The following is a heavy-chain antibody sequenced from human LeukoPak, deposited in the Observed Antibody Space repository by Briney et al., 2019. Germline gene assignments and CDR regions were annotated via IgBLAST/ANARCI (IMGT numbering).Heavy chain of an antibody. V-gene: IGHV3-21*01. D-gene: IGHD5-18*01. CDR2: ISSSSYI. Sequence: GGSLRLSCAASGFTFSSYSMNWVRQAPGKGLEWVSSISSSSYIYYADSVKGRFTISRDNAKNSLYLQMNSLRAEDTAVYYCARAIDTATPVYYYYGMDVWGKGTTVTVSS. CDR1: GFTFSSYS. J-gene: IGHJ6*04. CDR3: ARAIDTATPVYYYYGMDV.